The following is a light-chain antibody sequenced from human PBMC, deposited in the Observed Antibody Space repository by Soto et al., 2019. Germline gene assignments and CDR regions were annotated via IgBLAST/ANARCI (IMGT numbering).Light chain of an antibody. J-gene: IGKJ3*01. CDR3: QKYSSVPV. V-gene: IGKV1-27*01. CDR2: AAS. Sequence: DIQMTQSPTSLSASVGDRVTITCRASQDIRNFVAWYQQKPGKAPKLLIYAASTLQSGVPSRFSGSGSGTDFTLTINSLQPEDVATYSCQKYSSVPVFGPGTKVEIK. CDR1: QDIRNF.